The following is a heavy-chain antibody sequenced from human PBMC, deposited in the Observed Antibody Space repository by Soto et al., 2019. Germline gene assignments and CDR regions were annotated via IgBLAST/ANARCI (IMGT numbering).Heavy chain of an antibody. Sequence: SETLSLTCTVSGGSISSYYWSWIRQPPGKGLEWIGYIYYSGSTNYNPSPQSRVTISVDTSKNQFSLKLSSVTAADTAVYYCARERSNYYDFWSGYYKGGWFDPWGQGTLVTVS. J-gene: IGHJ5*02. CDR1: GGSISSYY. D-gene: IGHD3-3*01. CDR3: ARERSNYYDFWSGYYKGGWFDP. V-gene: IGHV4-59*01. CDR2: IYYSGST.